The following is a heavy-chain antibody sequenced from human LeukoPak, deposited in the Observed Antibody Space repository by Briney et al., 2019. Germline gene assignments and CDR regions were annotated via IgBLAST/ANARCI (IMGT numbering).Heavy chain of an antibody. D-gene: IGHD3-16*01. CDR1: GYTFTSYD. V-gene: IGHV1-8*01. CDR2: MNPRSGEA. Sequence: ASVKVSCKASGYTFTSYDINWVRQAPGQGLEWMGWMNPRSGEAGYAQRFQGRVTMTRNTAISTAYLELSSLRSEDTAMYYCTRFYENCWGQGTLVTVSS. CDR3: TRFYENC. J-gene: IGHJ4*02.